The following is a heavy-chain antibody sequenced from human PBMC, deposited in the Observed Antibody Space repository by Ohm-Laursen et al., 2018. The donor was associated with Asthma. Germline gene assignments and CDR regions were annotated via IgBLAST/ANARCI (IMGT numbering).Heavy chain of an antibody. CDR1: GFTFDDYA. CDR2: ISWNSGSI. D-gene: IGHD3-22*01. V-gene: IGHV3-9*01. J-gene: IGHJ3*02. CDR3: AKALYYYDSSGPLGDAFDI. Sequence: SLRLSCAASGFTFDDYAMHWVRQAPGKGLEWVSGISWNSGSIGYADSVKGRFTISRDNAKNSLYLQMNSLRAEDTALYYCAKALYYYDSSGPLGDAFDIWGQGTMVTVSS.